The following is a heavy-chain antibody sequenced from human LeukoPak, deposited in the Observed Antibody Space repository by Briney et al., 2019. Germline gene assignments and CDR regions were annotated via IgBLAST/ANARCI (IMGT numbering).Heavy chain of an antibody. CDR1: GFTFSSYE. D-gene: IGHD6-19*01. V-gene: IGHV3-30*18. Sequence: QPGGSLRLSCAASGFTFSSYEMNWVRQAPGKGLEWVALISYDGSKKYYADSVKGRFSISRDNSKNTLYLQMNSLRADDTAVYFCAKVWVGSGWYRASDLWGQGTMVTVSS. CDR2: ISYDGSKK. J-gene: IGHJ3*01. CDR3: AKVWVGSGWYRASDL.